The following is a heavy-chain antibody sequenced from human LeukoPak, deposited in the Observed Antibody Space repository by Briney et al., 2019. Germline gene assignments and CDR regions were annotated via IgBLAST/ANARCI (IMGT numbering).Heavy chain of an antibody. J-gene: IGHJ6*02. CDR3: ARAVGTWIQLWSPNYYYGMDV. Sequence: GGSLRLSCAASGFTFSSYEMNWFRQAPGKGLEWVSYISSSGSTIYYADSVKGRFTISRDNAKNSLYLQMNSLRAEDTAVYYCARAVGTWIQLWSPNYYYGMDVWGQGTTVTVSS. CDR2: ISSSGSTI. D-gene: IGHD5-18*01. CDR1: GFTFSSYE. V-gene: IGHV3-48*03.